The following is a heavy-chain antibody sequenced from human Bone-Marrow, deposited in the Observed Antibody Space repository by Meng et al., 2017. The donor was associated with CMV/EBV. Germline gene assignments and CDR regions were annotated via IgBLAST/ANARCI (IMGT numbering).Heavy chain of an antibody. CDR2: IYYSGST. D-gene: IGHD3-16*01. Sequence: SISSGDYYWSWIRQPPGKGLEWIGYIYYSGSTYYNPSLKSRVTISVDTSKNQFSLKLSSVTAADTAVYYCARDVLSGGVYPADAFDIWGQGTMVTVSS. V-gene: IGHV4-30-4*01. J-gene: IGHJ3*02. CDR3: ARDVLSGGVYPADAFDI. CDR1: SISSGDYY.